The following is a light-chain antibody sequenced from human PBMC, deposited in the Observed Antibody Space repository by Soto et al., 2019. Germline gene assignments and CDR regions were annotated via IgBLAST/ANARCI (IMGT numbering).Light chain of an antibody. Sequence: QSALTQPPSASGTPGQRVTISCSGSSFNIGSNNVHWFQQFPGTAPKLLIYRDNQRPSGVPDRFSGSKSGASASLAITGRRSDDEADYYCAAWDASLGGWVFGGWTKLTVL. CDR1: SFNIGSNN. CDR3: AAWDASLGGWV. V-gene: IGLV1-47*01. CDR2: RDN. J-gene: IGLJ3*02.